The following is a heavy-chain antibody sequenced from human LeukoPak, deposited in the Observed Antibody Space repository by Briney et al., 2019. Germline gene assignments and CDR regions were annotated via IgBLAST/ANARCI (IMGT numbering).Heavy chain of an antibody. J-gene: IGHJ4*02. Sequence: SETLSLTCAVYGGSFSGYYWSWIRQPPGKGLEWIGEINHSGSTNYNPSLKSRVTISVDTSKNQFSLKLSSVTAVDTAVYYCARHPLGRDLLTGYYSFDYWGQGTLVTVSS. CDR1: GGSFSGYY. V-gene: IGHV4-34*01. CDR3: ARHPLGRDLLTGYYSFDY. D-gene: IGHD3-9*01. CDR2: INHSGST.